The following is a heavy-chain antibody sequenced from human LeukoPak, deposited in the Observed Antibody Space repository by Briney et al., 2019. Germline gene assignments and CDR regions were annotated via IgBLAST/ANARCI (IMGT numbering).Heavy chain of an antibody. V-gene: IGHV1-8*03. CDR3: ARSVEGYCRGGSCYYYSYYMDV. J-gene: IGHJ6*03. CDR2: MNPNSGNT. CDR1: GYTFTSYD. D-gene: IGHD2-15*01. Sequence: GASVKVSCKASGYTFTSYDINWVRQATGQGLEWMGWMNPNSGNTGYAQKFQGRVTITRNTSISTAYMELSSLRSEDTAVYYCARSVEGYCRGGSCYYYSYYMDVWGKGTTVTVSS.